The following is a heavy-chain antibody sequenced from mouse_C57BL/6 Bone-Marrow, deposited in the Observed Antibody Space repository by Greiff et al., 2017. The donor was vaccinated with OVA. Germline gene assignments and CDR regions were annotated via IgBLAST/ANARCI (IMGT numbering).Heavy chain of an antibody. CDR3: ARRSGSSYVEGYFDV. CDR1: EYEFPSYD. Sequence: EVHLVESGGGLVQPGESLKLSCESNEYEFPSYDMSWVRKTPEKRLELVAAINSDGGSTYYPDTMERRFIISRDNTKKTLYLQMSSLRSEDTALYYGARRSGSSYVEGYFDVWGTGTTVTVSA. D-gene: IGHD1-1*01. V-gene: IGHV5-2*01. CDR2: INSDGGST. J-gene: IGHJ1*03.